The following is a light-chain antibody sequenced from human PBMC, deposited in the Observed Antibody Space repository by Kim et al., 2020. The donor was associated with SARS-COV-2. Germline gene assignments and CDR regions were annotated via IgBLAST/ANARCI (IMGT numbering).Light chain of an antibody. Sequence: DIQMTQEEEEGYESVGDRVTITCRASQDISPYLAWYQEKPGKVPKLLIHSTFSLELGVPSRFSGSGSGTDFTLTISSLQPEDVATYYCQSYNSALLTFGGGTKVDIK. CDR2: STF. CDR3: QSYNSALLT. J-gene: IGKJ4*01. V-gene: IGKV1-27*01. CDR1: QDISPY.